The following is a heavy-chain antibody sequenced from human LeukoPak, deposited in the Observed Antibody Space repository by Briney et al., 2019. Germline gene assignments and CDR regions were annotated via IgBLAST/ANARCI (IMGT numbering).Heavy chain of an antibody. CDR3: ARAVTGTTGAYYYYYMDV. CDR2: ISAYNGNT. V-gene: IGHV1-18*01. J-gene: IGHJ6*03. CDR1: GYTFASYG. D-gene: IGHD1-20*01. Sequence: GASVKVSCKASGYTFASYGISWVRQAPGQGLEWMGWISAYNGNTNYAQKLQGRVTMTTDTSTSTAYMELRSLSSDDTAVYYCARAVTGTTGAYYYYYMDVWGKGTPVTVSS.